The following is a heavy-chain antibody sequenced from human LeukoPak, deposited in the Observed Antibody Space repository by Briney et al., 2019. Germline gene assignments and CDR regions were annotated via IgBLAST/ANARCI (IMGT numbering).Heavy chain of an antibody. CDR3: ATLDSSKSVL. J-gene: IGHJ1*01. D-gene: IGHD3-22*01. CDR2: VKQDGTEK. Sequence: PGGSLGPTWVAPGLRFGRDWISWVRQAPGRGRAWVACVKQDGTEKNYVVSVWGRFTVSVDNGKNSLYLQMNSLRAEDTAKYYCATLDSSKSVLWGRGTAVIVSS. V-gene: IGHV3-7*01. CDR1: GLRFGRDW.